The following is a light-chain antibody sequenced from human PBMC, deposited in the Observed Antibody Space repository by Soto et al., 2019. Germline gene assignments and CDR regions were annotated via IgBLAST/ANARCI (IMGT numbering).Light chain of an antibody. CDR1: SSDVGGYNY. CDR3: SSYTSSSTSYV. J-gene: IGLJ1*01. Sequence: QPVLTQPASVSGSPGQSITISCTGTSSDVGGYNYVSWYQQHPGKATKLMIYDVSNRPSGVSNRFSGSKSGNTASLTISGLQAEDEADYYCSSYTSSSTSYVFGTGTKLTVL. CDR2: DVS. V-gene: IGLV2-14*01.